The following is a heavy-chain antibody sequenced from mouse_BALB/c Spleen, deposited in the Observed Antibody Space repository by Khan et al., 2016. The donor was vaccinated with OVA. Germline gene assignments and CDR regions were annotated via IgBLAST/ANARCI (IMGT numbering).Heavy chain of an antibody. J-gene: IGHJ3*01. D-gene: IGHD2-13*01. Sequence: VQLQESGPGLVQPSQSLSITCTVSGFSLSNYGVHWVRQSPGKGLEWLGVIWSGGSTDFNAAFISRLSINKDNSKSQVFFKMNSLQTNDSAIYXCASGGLPFAYWGQGTLVTVSA. V-gene: IGHV2-2*02. CDR1: GFSLSNYG. CDR2: IWSGGST. CDR3: ASGGLPFAY.